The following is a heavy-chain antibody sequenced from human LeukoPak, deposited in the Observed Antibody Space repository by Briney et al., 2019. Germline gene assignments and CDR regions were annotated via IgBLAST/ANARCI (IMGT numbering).Heavy chain of an antibody. CDR1: GFSFSRYA. D-gene: IGHD3-10*02. J-gene: IGHJ4*02. CDR3: AKDIAMSADHYFDN. V-gene: IGHV3-30*18. Sequence: PGGSLRLSCAASGFSFSRYAMHWVRQAPGKGLEWVAVISSDGRDKHHADSVKGRFTISRDNSKSTLYLQMNSLRADDTAVYYCAKDIAMSADHYFDNWGQGTLVTVSS. CDR2: ISSDGRDK.